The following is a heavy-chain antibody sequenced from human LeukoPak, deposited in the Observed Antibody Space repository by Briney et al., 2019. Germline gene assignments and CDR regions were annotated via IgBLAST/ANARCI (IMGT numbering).Heavy chain of an antibody. CDR3: ARVIEQWLVRDWFDP. CDR2: IIPIFGTA. D-gene: IGHD6-19*01. Sequence: SVKVSCKASGCTFSSYAISWVRQAPGQGLEWMGGIIPIFGTANYAQKFQGRVTITADESTSTAYMELSSLRSEDTAVYYRARVIEQWLVRDWFDPWGQGTLVTVSS. V-gene: IGHV1-69*13. CDR1: GCTFSSYA. J-gene: IGHJ5*02.